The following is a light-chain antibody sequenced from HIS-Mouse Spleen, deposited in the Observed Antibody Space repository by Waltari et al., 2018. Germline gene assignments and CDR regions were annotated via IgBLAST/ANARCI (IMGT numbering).Light chain of an antibody. J-gene: IGLJ2*01. V-gene: IGLV2-23*01. CDR3: CSYAGSSTYVV. CDR1: SRDVWSYNL. CDR2: EGS. Sequence: QSALTQPASVSGSPGQSITISCTGPSRDVWSYNLVPWYQQNPGKAPKLMIYEGSKRPSGVSNRFSGSKSGNTASLTISGLQAEDEADYYCCSYAGSSTYVVFGGGTKLTVL.